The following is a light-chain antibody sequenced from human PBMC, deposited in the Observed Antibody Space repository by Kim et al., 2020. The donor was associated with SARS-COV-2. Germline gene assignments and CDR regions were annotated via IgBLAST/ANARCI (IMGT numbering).Light chain of an antibody. J-gene: IGLJ3*02. Sequence: CTLSSGYSNYEVDWYQQRPGKGPRFVMRVGTGGIVGTKGDGIPDRFSVFGSGLNRYLTIKNIQEEDESNYHCGADHGSGSNFVWVFGGGTQLTVL. CDR2: VGTGGIVG. CDR1: SGYSNYE. CDR3: GADHGSGSNFVWV. V-gene: IGLV9-49*01.